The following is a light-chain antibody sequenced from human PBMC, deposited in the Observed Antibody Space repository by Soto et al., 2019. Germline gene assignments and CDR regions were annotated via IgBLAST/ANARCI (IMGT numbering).Light chain of an antibody. CDR3: QQNSGSPLRT. Sequence: EVVLSQAPGTLSLSVGERATLSCRASQSVRSRSLAWYQQNPGQAPRLLIDGVSDGATGIPEGFSGSGSGIKFILTIRKLEPEDLAVHFCQQNSGSPLRTFGQGTRLEIK. CDR1: QSVRSRS. V-gene: IGKV3-20*01. J-gene: IGKJ5*01. CDR2: GVS.